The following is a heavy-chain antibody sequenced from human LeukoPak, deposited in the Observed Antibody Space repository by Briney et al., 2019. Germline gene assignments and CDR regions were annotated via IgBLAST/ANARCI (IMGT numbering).Heavy chain of an antibody. CDR2: TYYSGST. V-gene: IGHV4-31*03. Sequence: PSQTLSLTCTVSGGSISSGGYYWSWIRQHPGKGLEWIGYTYYSGSTYYNPSLKSRVTISVDTSKNQFSLKLSSVTAADTAVYYCARVPRYNKTFDYWGQGTLVTVSS. CDR3: ARVPRYNKTFDY. J-gene: IGHJ4*02. CDR1: GGSISSGGYY. D-gene: IGHD1-1*01.